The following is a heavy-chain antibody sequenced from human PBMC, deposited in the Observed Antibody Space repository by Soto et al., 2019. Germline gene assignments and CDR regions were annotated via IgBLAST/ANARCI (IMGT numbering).Heavy chain of an antibody. J-gene: IGHJ5*02. CDR1: GYIFSANS. D-gene: IGHD2-15*01. V-gene: IGHV1-3*01. CDR2: INAGNGNT. Sequence: GASVKVSCKASGYIFSANSIHWVRQAPGQRLKRMGWINAGNGNTKYSQKFQGRVTITRDTSASTAYMELSSLRSEDTAVYYCARTPVGYCSGGSCYSENWFDPWGQGTLVTVSS. CDR3: ARTPVGYCSGGSCYSENWFDP.